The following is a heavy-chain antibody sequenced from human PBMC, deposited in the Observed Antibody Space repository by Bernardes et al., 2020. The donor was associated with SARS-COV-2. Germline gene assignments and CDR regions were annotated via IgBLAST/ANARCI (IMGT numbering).Heavy chain of an antibody. J-gene: IGHJ6*02. CDR3: AGSSCGIDCYIGGLRSWDYGMDV. CDR2: ISSSASS. D-gene: IGHD2-21*02. Sequence: SETLSLTCTVSGGSISSRNYYWGWIRQPTGKGLEWIGSISSSASSYYNPSLQSRVRESMDTSKNPFSLRLRFVTAADTAVYYCAGSSCGIDCYIGGLRSWDYGMDVWGQGTTVTVSS. V-gene: IGHV4-39*01. CDR1: GGSISSRNYY.